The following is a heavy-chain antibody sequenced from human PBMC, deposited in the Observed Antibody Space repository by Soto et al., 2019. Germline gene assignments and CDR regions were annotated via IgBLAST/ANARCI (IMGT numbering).Heavy chain of an antibody. CDR3: ARMYSSGSGWFHP. V-gene: IGHV4-31*03. CDR2: FYSSGSI. D-gene: IGHD6-19*01. Sequence: SETLSLTCFVSGYSITAGGYYWSWIRHHPGKGLEWIGSFYSSGSIIYNPSLRSRVSISGDTSSNQFSMSLTSVTAADTARYYCARMYSSGSGWFHPWGQGTLGTVS. CDR1: GYSITAGGYY. J-gene: IGHJ5*02.